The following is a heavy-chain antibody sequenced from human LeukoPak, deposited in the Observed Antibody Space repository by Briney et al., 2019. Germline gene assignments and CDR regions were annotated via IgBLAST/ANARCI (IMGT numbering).Heavy chain of an antibody. V-gene: IGHV4-59*08. CDR3: ARQEMATFWFDP. D-gene: IGHD5-24*01. CDR1: GGSISSYY. CDR2: IYYSGST. Sequence: SETLSLTCTVSGGSISSYYWSWIRQPPGKGLEWIGYIYYSGSTNYNPSLKSRVTISVDTSKNQFSLKLSSVTAADTAVYYCARQEMATFWFDPWGQGTLVTVSS. J-gene: IGHJ5*02.